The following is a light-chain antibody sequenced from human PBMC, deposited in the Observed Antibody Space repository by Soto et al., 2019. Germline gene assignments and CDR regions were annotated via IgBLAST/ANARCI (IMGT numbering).Light chain of an antibody. CDR3: QSYDSSLSGSV. J-gene: IGLJ2*01. CDR1: SSNIGAGYD. CDR2: XNX. V-gene: IGLV1-40*01. Sequence: QSVLTQPPSVSGAPGQRVTISCTGSSSNIGAGYDVHWYQQLPGTAPKLLIYXNXXXXXXXPXXFSGSKSGTXXXXXITGLQAEDEADYYCQSYDSSLSGSVFGGGTKLTVL.